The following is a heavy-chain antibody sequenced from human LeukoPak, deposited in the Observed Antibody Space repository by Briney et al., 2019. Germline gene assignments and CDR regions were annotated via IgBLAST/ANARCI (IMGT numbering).Heavy chain of an antibody. CDR1: GFTFSGSA. Sequence: GSLRLSCAASGFTFSGSAMHWVRQASGKGLEWVGRIRSKASSYATAYAASVKGRFTISRDDSKNTAYLQMNSLKTEDTAVYYCTREGSWNDYSNLGADYWGQGTLVTVSS. CDR3: TREGSWNDYSNLGADY. V-gene: IGHV3-73*01. J-gene: IGHJ4*02. D-gene: IGHD4-11*01. CDR2: IRSKASSYAT.